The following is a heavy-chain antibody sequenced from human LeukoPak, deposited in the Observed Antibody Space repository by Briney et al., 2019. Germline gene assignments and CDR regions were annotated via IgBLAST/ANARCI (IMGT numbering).Heavy chain of an antibody. J-gene: IGHJ4*02. D-gene: IGHD1-1*01. Sequence: PSETLSLTCTVSGGSVSGGNYYCSWIRQSPGKGLEWIGYIHYSGSTVYNPSLKSRVTMSIDTSKNQLSLNLSSVTAADTAVYYCARTGSTGGYWGQGTLVTVSS. CDR3: ARTGSTGGY. CDR2: IHYSGST. V-gene: IGHV4-61*01. CDR1: GGSVSGGNYY.